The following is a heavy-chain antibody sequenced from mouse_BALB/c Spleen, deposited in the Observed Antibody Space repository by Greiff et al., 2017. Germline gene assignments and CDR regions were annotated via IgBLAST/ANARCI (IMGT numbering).Heavy chain of an antibody. J-gene: IGHJ4*01. CDR2: IWGDGST. V-gene: IGHV2-6-7*01. CDR3: ARKDGMED. CDR1: GFSLTGYG. Sequence: QVQLKQSGPGLVAPSQSLSITCAGSGFSLTGYGVNWVRQPPGKGLEWLGMIWGDGSTDYNSALKCRLSISKDNSTIQVLLKMNRLQTDDTAMYYCARKDGMEDWGEGTSVT.